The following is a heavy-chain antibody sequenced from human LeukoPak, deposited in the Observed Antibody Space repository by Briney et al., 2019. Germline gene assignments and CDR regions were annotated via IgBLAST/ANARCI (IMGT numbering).Heavy chain of an antibody. CDR3: ARKGGFYSHDAFDI. D-gene: IGHD3-22*01. CDR2: IGSAGDT. Sequence: GGSLRLSCAASGFNFSNYDMHWVRQITGKGLEWVSSIGSAGDTDYPGSVKGRFTISRENSKKSLYLQMDSLRVGDTAVYYCARKGGFYSHDAFDIWGQGTTVTVSS. V-gene: IGHV3-13*01. J-gene: IGHJ3*02. CDR1: GFNFSNYD.